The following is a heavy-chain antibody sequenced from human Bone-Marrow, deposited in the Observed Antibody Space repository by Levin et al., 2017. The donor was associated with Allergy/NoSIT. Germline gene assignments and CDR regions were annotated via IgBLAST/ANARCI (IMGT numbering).Heavy chain of an antibody. CDR2: ISGGSSRI. CDR1: GLSFSNYD. V-gene: IGHV3-21*06. Sequence: PGGSLRLSCAASGLSFSNYDMNWVRQAPGKGLEWVSSISGGSSRIYYADSVKGRFTISRDNAKNSLYLQMNSLRVEDTAVYYCASWAMFYYDGSDFGYFYYGMDVWGQGTTVTVSS. D-gene: IGHD3-16*01. CDR3: ASWAMFYYDGSDFGYFYYGMDV. J-gene: IGHJ6*02.